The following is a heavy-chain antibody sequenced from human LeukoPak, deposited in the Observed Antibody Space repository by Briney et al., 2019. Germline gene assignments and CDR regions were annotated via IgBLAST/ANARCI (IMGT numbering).Heavy chain of an antibody. V-gene: IGHV1-24*01. D-gene: IGHD2-2*01. CDR1: GYTLTELS. CDR3: ARGYCSSTSCRYYYYYMDV. Sequence: GASVKVSCKVSGYTLTELSMHWVRQAPGKGLEWMGGFDPEDGETIYAQKFQGRVTMTEDTSTDTAYMELSSLRSEDTAVYYCARGYCSSTSCRYYYYYMDVWGKGTTVTVSS. CDR2: FDPEDGET. J-gene: IGHJ6*03.